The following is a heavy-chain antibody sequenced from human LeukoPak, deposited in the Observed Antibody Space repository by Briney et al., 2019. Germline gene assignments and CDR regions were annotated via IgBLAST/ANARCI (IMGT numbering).Heavy chain of an antibody. V-gene: IGHV3-48*01. D-gene: IGHD2-15*01. CDR3: AREWGYGCGGECFSGVQAYYGMDV. Sequence: GGSLRLSCAASGFTFSSYSMNWVRQAPGKGLEWVSYISSSSSTIYYADSMKGRFTISRDNSKNTLYLQMNRLRAEDTAIYYCAREWGYGCGGECFSGVQAYYGMDVWGQGTTVTVSS. J-gene: IGHJ6*02. CDR2: ISSSSSTI. CDR1: GFTFSSYS.